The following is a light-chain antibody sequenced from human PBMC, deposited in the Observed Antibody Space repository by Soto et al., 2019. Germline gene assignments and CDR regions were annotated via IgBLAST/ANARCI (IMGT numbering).Light chain of an antibody. CDR2: AAS. CDR3: QQSYSTIT. V-gene: IGKV1-39*01. CDR1: QDITTY. J-gene: IGKJ5*01. Sequence: TQSPSSLSASVGDRVTITCRASQDITTYLAWYQQKPGRAPRLLIYAASTLQGGVPSRFSGSGSGTDFTLTISSLQPEDFATYYCQQSYSTITFGQGTRLEIK.